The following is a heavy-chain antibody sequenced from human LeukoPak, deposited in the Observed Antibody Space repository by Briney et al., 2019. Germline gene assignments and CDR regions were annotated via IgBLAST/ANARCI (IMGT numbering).Heavy chain of an antibody. Sequence: NPSETLSLTCTVSGGSINSYWSWIRQPAGKGLEWIGRISGSGTITYNPALQSRLSISIDTSKNQFSLNLMSVTAADTAVYYCARDSGTTGEVKFDPWGQGTLVTVSS. CDR2: ISGSGTI. CDR3: ARDSGTTGEVKFDP. V-gene: IGHV4-4*07. CDR1: GGSINSY. D-gene: IGHD3-10*01. J-gene: IGHJ5*02.